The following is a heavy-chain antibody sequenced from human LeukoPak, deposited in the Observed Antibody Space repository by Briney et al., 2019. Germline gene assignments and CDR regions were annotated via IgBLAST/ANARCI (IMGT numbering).Heavy chain of an antibody. CDR3: ARGELLRYFDWLYNSYYFDY. CDR2: IYPGDSDT. V-gene: IGHV5-51*01. CDR1: GSSFTSYW. D-gene: IGHD3-9*01. Sequence: GESLQISCKGSGSSFTSYWIGWGRQVPGKGLEWMGIIYPGDSDTRYSPSFQGQVTISADKSISTAYLQWSSLKASDTAMYYCARGELLRYFDWLYNSYYFDYWGQGTLVTVSS. J-gene: IGHJ4*02.